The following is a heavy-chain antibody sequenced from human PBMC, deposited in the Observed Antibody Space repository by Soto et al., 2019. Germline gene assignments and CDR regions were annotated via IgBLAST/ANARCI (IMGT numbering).Heavy chain of an antibody. CDR2: LSNTGRRT. D-gene: IGHD1-26*01. Sequence: PVGSLRLSCVVSVFPFGANAMSWVRQAPGKGLEWVSGLSNTGRRTSYADSVKGRFNISRDNSENTVYLQMNSLRVEDTAVYYCATVMGASQGPFDNWGQGTLVTVSS. J-gene: IGHJ4*02. V-gene: IGHV3-23*01. CDR1: VFPFGANA. CDR3: ATVMGASQGPFDN.